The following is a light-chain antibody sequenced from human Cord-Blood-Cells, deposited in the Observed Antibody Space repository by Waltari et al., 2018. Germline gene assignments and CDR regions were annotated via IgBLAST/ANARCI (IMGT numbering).Light chain of an antibody. V-gene: IGKV3-11*01. J-gene: IGKJ4*01. CDR3: QQRSNWPPGGLT. CDR2: DAS. Sequence: EIVLTQSPATLSLSPGERATLSCTASQSVSSYLAWYQQKPGQAPRLLIYDASNRATGIPARFSGSGSGTDFTLTISSLEPEDFAVYYCQQRSNWPPGGLTFGGGTKVEIK. CDR1: QSVSSY.